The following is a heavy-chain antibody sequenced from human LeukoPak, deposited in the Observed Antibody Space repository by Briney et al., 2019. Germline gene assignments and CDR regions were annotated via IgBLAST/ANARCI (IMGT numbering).Heavy chain of an antibody. CDR1: GYTFTDYY. V-gene: IGHV1-2*02. Sequence: ASVKVSCKASGYTFTDYYIHWVRQAPGQGLEWMGWINPNSGGTNYAQKFQGRVTMTRDTSISTAYMDLSGLRSDDTAVYYCARGGWISLGRWFDPWGQGTLVTVSS. CDR3: ARGGWISLGRWFDP. CDR2: INPNSGGT. J-gene: IGHJ5*02. D-gene: IGHD2-2*03.